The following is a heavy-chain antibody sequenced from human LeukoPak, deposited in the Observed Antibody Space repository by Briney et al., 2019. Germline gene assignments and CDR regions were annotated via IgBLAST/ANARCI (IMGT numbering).Heavy chain of an antibody. D-gene: IGHD3-10*01. V-gene: IGHV3-9*01. CDR1: GLTFHAFE. Sequence: HPGGSLRLSCAASGLTFHAFEMHWVRQAPGKGLEWVSGISWNSGRIGYADSVKGRFTISRDNAKNSLYLQMDSLRAEDTALYYCAKDFGYSGSGSYYDYWGQGTLVTVSS. CDR3: AKDFGYSGSGSYYDY. CDR2: ISWNSGRI. J-gene: IGHJ4*02.